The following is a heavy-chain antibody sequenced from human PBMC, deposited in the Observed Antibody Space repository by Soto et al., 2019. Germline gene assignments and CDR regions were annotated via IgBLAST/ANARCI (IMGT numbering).Heavy chain of an antibody. J-gene: IGHJ4*02. CDR2: IFHSGST. D-gene: IGHD3-10*01. Sequence: QVQLQESGPGLVKPSGTLSLTCAVSSGSISSSNWWSWVRQPPGKGLEWIGEIFHSGSTNYNPSLESRVAISVDKSKNQFSLRLSSVTAADTALYYCARVDYYGSGKPFDYWGQGTLVTVSS. CDR3: ARVDYYGSGKPFDY. V-gene: IGHV4-4*02. CDR1: SGSISSSNW.